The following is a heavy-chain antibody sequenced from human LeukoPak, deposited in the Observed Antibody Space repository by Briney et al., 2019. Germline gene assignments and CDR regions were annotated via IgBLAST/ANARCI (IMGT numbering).Heavy chain of an antibody. J-gene: IGHJ4*02. V-gene: IGHV3-48*03. Sequence: GGSLRLSCAASGFSFSAFEMNWVRQAPGKGLEWISHISTGGRTIYYADSVKGRSTISRDNAKNSLYLQMNSLRGEDTGVYYCARGSGYVLDYWTQGTLVTVSS. CDR2: ISTGGRTI. CDR3: ARGSGYVLDY. CDR1: GFSFSAFE. D-gene: IGHD2-15*01.